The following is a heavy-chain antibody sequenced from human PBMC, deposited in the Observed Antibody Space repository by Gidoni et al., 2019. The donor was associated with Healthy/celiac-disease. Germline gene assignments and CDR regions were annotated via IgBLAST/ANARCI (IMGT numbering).Heavy chain of an antibody. CDR2: ISSSSRYI. D-gene: IGHD5-12*01. Sequence: EVQLVESGGGLVKPGGSLRLSCAASGFTFSSYSMNWVRQAPGKGLEWVSSISSSSRYIYYADSVKGRFTISRDNAKNSLYLQMNSLRAEDTAVYYCARAGGYSGYDRQPVWGKGTTVTVSS. CDR3: ARAGGYSGYDRQPV. J-gene: IGHJ6*04. V-gene: IGHV3-21*01. CDR1: GFTFSSYS.